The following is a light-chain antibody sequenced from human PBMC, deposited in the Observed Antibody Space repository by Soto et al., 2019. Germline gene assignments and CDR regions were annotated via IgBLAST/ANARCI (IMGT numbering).Light chain of an antibody. CDR2: EVR. V-gene: IGLV2-14*01. CDR3: SSFTSKSTLI. J-gene: IGLJ2*01. CDR1: IRDVGAYNL. Sequence: QSALTQPASVSGSPGQSITISCAGTIRDVGAYNLVSWYQQYPGRAPQLILYEVRNRPSGISFRFSGFKSGNTASLTISGFQAEDEADYYCSSFTSKSTLIFGGGTKLTVL.